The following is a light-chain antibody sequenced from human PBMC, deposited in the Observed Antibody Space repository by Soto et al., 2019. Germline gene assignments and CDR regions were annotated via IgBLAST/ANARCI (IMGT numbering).Light chain of an antibody. CDR1: QAITND. J-gene: IGKJ1*01. CDR3: LQHNSYPRT. CDR2: AAS. V-gene: IGKV1-17*01. Sequence: DIQMTQSPSSLSASVGDRVTITCRASQAITNDLSWYQQKPGEPPKRLIYAASTLHSGVPSRFSGSGSGTEFTLTISSLQPEDFATYSCLQHNSYPRTFGQVTKVEIK.